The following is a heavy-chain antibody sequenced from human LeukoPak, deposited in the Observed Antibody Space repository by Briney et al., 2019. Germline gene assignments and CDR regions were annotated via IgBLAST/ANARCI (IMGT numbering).Heavy chain of an antibody. Sequence: GGSLRLSCAASGFTFSNYWIHWVRQGSGKGLVWVSRINGDGRSTSYADSVKGRFTISRDSAKNSLYLQMNSLRAEDTAVYYCARGVPYDSWSGPHYSDYWGQGTLVTVSS. J-gene: IGHJ4*02. CDR1: GFTFSNYW. V-gene: IGHV3-74*01. D-gene: IGHD3-3*01. CDR2: INGDGRST. CDR3: ARGVPYDSWSGPHYSDY.